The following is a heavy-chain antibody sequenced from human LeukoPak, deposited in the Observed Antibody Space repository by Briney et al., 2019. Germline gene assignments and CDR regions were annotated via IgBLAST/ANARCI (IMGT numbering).Heavy chain of an antibody. CDR1: GGTFSSYA. CDR2: IIPIFGTA. D-gene: IGHD3-10*01. J-gene: IGHJ5*02. Sequence: SVKVSCKASGGTFSSYAISWVRQAPGQGLEWMGGIIPIFGTANYAQKFQGRVTITADKSTSTAYMELSSLRSEDTAVYYCARMVRGVGGFDPWGQGTLVTVSS. CDR3: ARMVRGVGGFDP. V-gene: IGHV1-69*06.